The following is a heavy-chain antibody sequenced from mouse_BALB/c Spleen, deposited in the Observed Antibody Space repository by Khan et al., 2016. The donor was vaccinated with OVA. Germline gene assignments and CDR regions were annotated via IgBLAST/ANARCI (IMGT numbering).Heavy chain of an antibody. CDR3: GTGPAWFAY. CDR1: GYSFTGYF. V-gene: IGHV1-37*01. Sequence: VQLKQSGPELVKPGASVKISCKASGYSFTGYFMNWVKQSHGKSLEWIGRINPYNGDTFYNQKFGGKATLTVDKSSRTAHMELLSLTSEDSAVYYCGTGPAWFAYRGQGTLVTVSA. CDR2: INPYNGDT. J-gene: IGHJ3*01.